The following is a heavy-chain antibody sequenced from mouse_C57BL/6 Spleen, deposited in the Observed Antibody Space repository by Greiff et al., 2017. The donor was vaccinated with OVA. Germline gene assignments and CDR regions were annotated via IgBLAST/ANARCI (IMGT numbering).Heavy chain of an antibody. Sequence: QVQLQQSGPGLVAPSQSLSITCTVSGFSLTSYGVHWVRQPPGKGLEWLVVIWSDGSTTYNSALKSRLSISKDNSKSQVFLKMNSLQTDDTAMYYCARHGGNYGFYFDYWGQGTTLTVSS. D-gene: IGHD2-1*01. CDR2: IWSDGST. CDR1: GFSLTSYG. CDR3: ARHGGNYGFYFDY. V-gene: IGHV2-6-1*01. J-gene: IGHJ2*01.